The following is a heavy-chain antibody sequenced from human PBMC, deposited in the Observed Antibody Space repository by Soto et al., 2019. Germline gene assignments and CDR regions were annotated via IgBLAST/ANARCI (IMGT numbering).Heavy chain of an antibody. D-gene: IGHD4-4*01. J-gene: IGHJ4*02. CDR2: IIPIFGTA. Sequence: SVKVSCKASGGTFSSSAISWVRQAPGQGLEWMGGIIPIFGTANYAQKFQGRVTITADESTSTAYMELSSLRSEDTAVYYCARAPVNYHYFDYWGQGTLVTVSS. CDR3: ARAPVNYHYFDY. V-gene: IGHV1-69*13. CDR1: GGTFSSSA.